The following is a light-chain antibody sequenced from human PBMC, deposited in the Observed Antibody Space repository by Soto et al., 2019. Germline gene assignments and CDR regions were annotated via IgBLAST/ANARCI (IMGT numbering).Light chain of an antibody. CDR1: QSISNW. Sequence: DIQMTQSPSTLSASVGDRVTITCRASQSISNWLAWYQRKPEKAPKLLIYDASSVESGVPSRFSGGGFGTEFTLTISSLQPDDFGTYYCQQYNSYSTFGQGTKVDIK. CDR2: DAS. J-gene: IGKJ1*01. CDR3: QQYNSYST. V-gene: IGKV1-5*01.